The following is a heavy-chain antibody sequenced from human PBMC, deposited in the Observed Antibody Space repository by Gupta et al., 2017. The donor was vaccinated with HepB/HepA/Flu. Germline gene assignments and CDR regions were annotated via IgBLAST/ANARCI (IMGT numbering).Heavy chain of an antibody. J-gene: IGHJ6*04. CDR2: IIPIFGTA. D-gene: IGHD1-7*01. CDR1: GGTCSSYA. CDR3: ASGGTTYEWLGDV. V-gene: IGHV1-69*01. Sequence: VQLVQSGAAVKQPGSSVKVSCKASGGTCSSYATSGVRQAPGQGLEWMGGIIPIFGTANYAQKFQGRVTITADESTSTAYMELSSLRSEDTAVYYCASGGTTYEWLGDVWGKGTTVTVSS.